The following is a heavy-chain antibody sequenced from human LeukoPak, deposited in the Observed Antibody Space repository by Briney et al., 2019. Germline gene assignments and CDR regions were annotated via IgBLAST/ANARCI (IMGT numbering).Heavy chain of an antibody. CDR2: ISSSSSYI. CDR3: ARNYDFWSGYSLINYYYYGMDV. V-gene: IGHV3-21*01. D-gene: IGHD3-3*01. CDR1: GFTFSSYS. Sequence: GGSLRLSCAASGFTFSSYSMNWVRQAPGKGLEWDSSISSSSSYIYYADSVKGRFTISRDNAKNSLYLQMNSLRAEDTAVYYCARNYDFWSGYSLINYYYYGMDVWGQGTTVTVSS. J-gene: IGHJ6*02.